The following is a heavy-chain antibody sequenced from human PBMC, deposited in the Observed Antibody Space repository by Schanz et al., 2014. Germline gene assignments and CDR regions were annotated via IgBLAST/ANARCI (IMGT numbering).Heavy chain of an antibody. CDR1: GYRFIGYY. CDR3: ARDNLVSSSWYNYYGMDV. Sequence: QVLLVQSGAEVKKPGASVKVSCKASGYRFIGYYVHWVRQAPGQGLEWMGWISADNGNTNYAQKLQGRVTMTTDTSTSTAYMELRSLRSDDTAVYYCARDNLVSSSWYNYYGMDVWGQGTTVTVSS. D-gene: IGHD6-13*01. V-gene: IGHV1-18*04. J-gene: IGHJ6*02. CDR2: ISADNGNT.